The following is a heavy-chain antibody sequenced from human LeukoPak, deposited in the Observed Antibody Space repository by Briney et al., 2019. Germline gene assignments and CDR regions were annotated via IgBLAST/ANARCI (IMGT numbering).Heavy chain of an antibody. V-gene: IGHV1-24*01. J-gene: IGHJ4*02. D-gene: IGHD3-9*01. Sequence: ASVKVSCKVSGYTLGELSMHWVRQAPGKGLEWMGGFDPEDGETIYAQKFQGRVTMTEDTSTDTAYMELSSLRSEDTAVYYCATLDHYDILTGSTQAVKWGQGTLVTVSS. CDR1: GYTLGELS. CDR3: ATLDHYDILTGSTQAVK. CDR2: FDPEDGET.